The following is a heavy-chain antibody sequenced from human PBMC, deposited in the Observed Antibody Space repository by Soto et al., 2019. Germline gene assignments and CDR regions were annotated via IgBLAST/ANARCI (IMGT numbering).Heavy chain of an antibody. CDR1: GGSISDISYC. V-gene: IGHV4-39*01. J-gene: IGHJ5*02. CDR2: MFYSGAT. Sequence: PSETLSLTCTVSGGSISDISYCWGWIRQPPGKGLQWIGCMFYSGATYYNPSLKTRVTLSVDTSNNEFSLKLVSVTAPDTAVYYCARHKSGSDWLDPWGQGTLVTVSS. D-gene: IGHD2-15*01. CDR3: ARHKSGSDWLDP.